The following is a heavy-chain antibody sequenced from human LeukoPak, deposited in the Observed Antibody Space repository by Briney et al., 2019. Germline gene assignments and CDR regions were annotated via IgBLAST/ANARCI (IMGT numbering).Heavy chain of an antibody. D-gene: IGHD2-2*01. CDR2: IYTGGST. CDR3: ARSYCSSTGCPDAFDI. V-gene: IGHV3-53*01. Sequence: GGSLRLSCAASGFTVSSNYMNWVRQAPGKGLKWVSVIYTGGSTYYADSVRGRFTISRDKSKNTLYLQMNSLGAEDTAVYFCARSYCSSTGCPDAFDIWGQGKMVTVSS. J-gene: IGHJ3*02. CDR1: GFTVSSNY.